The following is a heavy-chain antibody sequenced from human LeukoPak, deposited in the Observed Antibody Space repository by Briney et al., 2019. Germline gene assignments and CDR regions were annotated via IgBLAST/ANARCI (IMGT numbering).Heavy chain of an antibody. CDR3: ASQYYDFWSGYSLMDV. CDR1: GGSISSYY. V-gene: IGHV4-4*07. D-gene: IGHD3-3*01. Sequence: PSETLSLTCTVSGGSISSYYWSWIRQPAGKGLEWIGRIYTSGSTNYNPSLKSRVTISVDTSKNQFSLKLSSVTAADTAVYYCASQYYDFWSGYSLMDVWGKGTTVTVSS. J-gene: IGHJ6*03. CDR2: IYTSGST.